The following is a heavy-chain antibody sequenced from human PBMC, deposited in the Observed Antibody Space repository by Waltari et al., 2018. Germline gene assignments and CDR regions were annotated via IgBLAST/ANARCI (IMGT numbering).Heavy chain of an antibody. D-gene: IGHD3-10*01. CDR2: INPNSGGT. CDR1: GYTFTAYY. J-gene: IGHJ6*02. V-gene: IGHV1-2*04. Sequence: QVQLVQSGAEVKKPGASVKVSCKASGYTFTAYYFHWVRQAPGQGLEWMGWINPNSGGTNYAQKFQGWVTMTRDTSISTVYMELSRLRSDDTAVYYCARGGYYYGSVYAMDVWGQGTTVTVSS. CDR3: ARGGYYYGSVYAMDV.